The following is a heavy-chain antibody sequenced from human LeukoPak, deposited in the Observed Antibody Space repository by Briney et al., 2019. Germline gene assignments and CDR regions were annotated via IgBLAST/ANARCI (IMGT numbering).Heavy chain of an antibody. CDR3: SKGGPHTVTTYRRFDP. D-gene: IGHD4-17*01. V-gene: IGHV4-34*01. CDR2: INHSGST. Sequence: PSETLFLTCGVYGGSFIGYYWSWIRQPPGKGLEWNEEINHSGSTSYNPSLKGRVTISVDTSKRQFSLKLSSVTAADTAVYYCSKGGPHTVTTYRRFDPWGQGTLVTVSS. CDR1: GGSFIGYY. J-gene: IGHJ5*02.